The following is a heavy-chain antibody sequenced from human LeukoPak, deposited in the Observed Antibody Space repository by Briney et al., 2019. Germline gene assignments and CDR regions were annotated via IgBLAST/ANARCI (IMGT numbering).Heavy chain of an antibody. CDR1: GFTFSSYA. D-gene: IGHD3-10*01. V-gene: IGHV3-30*04. J-gene: IGHJ4*02. CDR3: ASIPGGFGELLWNGQVIFDY. Sequence: GGALRLSCAASGFTFSSYAMHWVREAPGKGLEWGAVISYDGSNKYYADSVKGRFTISRDNSKNTLYLQMNSLRAEDTAVYYCASIPGGFGELLWNGQVIFDYWGQGTLVTVSS. CDR2: ISYDGSNK.